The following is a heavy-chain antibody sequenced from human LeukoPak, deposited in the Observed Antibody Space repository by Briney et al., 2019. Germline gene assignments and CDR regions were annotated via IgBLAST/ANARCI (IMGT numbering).Heavy chain of an antibody. CDR2: INSDGSGT. V-gene: IGHV3-74*01. J-gene: IGHJ4*02. D-gene: IGHD3-22*01. CDR1: GFTFSSYW. CDR3: ARSYYYDSSGYLYS. Sequence: GGSLRLSCAASGFTFSSYWMHWVRRVPGKGLLWVSRINSDGSGTTYADSVKGRFTISRDNAKNTLYLQMNSLRAEDTAVYYCARSYYYDSSGYLYSWGQGTLVTVSS.